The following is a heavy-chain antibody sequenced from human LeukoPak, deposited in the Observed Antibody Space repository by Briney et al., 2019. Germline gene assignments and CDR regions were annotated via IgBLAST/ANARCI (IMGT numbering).Heavy chain of an antibody. J-gene: IGHJ3*02. Sequence: GGSLRLSCAASGFTFSSFEMNWVRQAPGKGLEWVSYISSFGSTIYYADSVKGRFTVSRDNAKNSLCLQMNSLRAEDTAVYYRARDLWYSGSRAPPRAFDIWGQGTMVTVSS. CDR3: ARDLWYSGSRAPPRAFDI. V-gene: IGHV3-48*03. D-gene: IGHD1-26*01. CDR2: ISSFGSTI. CDR1: GFTFSSFE.